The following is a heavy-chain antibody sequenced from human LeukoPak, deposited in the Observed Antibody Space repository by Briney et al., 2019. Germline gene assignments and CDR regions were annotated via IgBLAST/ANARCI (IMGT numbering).Heavy chain of an antibody. Sequence: SETLSLTCTVSGGSISSSSYYWGWIRQPPGKGLEWIGSIFYSGSTYYNPSLKSRVTISVDTSKNQFSLKLSSVTAADTAVYYCARHALVLRFLGGYNDNWFDPWGQGTLVTVSS. CDR1: GGSISSSSYY. D-gene: IGHD3-3*01. CDR2: IFYSGST. CDR3: ARHALVLRFLGGYNDNWFDP. J-gene: IGHJ5*02. V-gene: IGHV4-39*01.